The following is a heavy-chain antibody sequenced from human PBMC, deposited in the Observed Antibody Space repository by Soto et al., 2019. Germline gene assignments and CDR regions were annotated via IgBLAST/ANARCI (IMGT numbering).Heavy chain of an antibody. CDR3: ASDQAADGTLALDN. V-gene: IGHV3-30-3*01. CDR1: GFTFKNYA. Sequence: QVQLVESGGGVVQPGRSLRVCCAASGFTFKNYAFHWVRQAPGKGLEWVTAISGDGHNKYYADSVKGRFTISRDNSENTLYLQMNSLRPEDTAVYYCASDQAADGTLALDNWGQGTLVTVSS. D-gene: IGHD6-13*01. J-gene: IGHJ4*02. CDR2: ISGDGHNK.